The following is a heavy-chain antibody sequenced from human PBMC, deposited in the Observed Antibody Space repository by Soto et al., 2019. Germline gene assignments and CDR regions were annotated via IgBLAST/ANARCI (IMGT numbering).Heavy chain of an antibody. CDR1: GGSFSGYY. D-gene: IGHD6-19*01. Sequence: SETLSLTCAVYGGSFSGYYWSWIRQPPGKGLEWIGEINHSGSTNYNPSLKSRVTISVDTSKNQFSLKLSSVTAADTAVYYCARGQVAVAGTRVNWFDPWGQGTPVTVSS. CDR3: ARGQVAVAGTRVNWFDP. CDR2: INHSGST. V-gene: IGHV4-34*01. J-gene: IGHJ5*02.